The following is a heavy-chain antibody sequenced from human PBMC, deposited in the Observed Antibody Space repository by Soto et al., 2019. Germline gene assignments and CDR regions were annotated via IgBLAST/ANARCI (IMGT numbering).Heavy chain of an antibody. Sequence: GGSLRLSCAASGFTFSSYSMNWVRQAPGKGLEWVSSISSSSSYIYYADSVKGRFTISRDNAKNSLYLQMNSLSAEDTAVYYCARDLLGAFDIWGQGTMVTVSS. CDR1: GFTFSSYS. CDR2: ISSSSSYI. D-gene: IGHD2-8*02. J-gene: IGHJ3*02. CDR3: ARDLLGAFDI. V-gene: IGHV3-21*01.